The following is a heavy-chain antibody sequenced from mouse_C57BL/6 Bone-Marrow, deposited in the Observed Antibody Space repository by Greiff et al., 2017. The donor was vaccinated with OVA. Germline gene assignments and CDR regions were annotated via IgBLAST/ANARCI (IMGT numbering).Heavy chain of an antibody. CDR3: ARADYYGSSWFAY. V-gene: IGHV5-4*03. D-gene: IGHD1-1*01. CDR1: GFTFSSYA. J-gene: IGHJ3*01. Sequence: DVKLVESGGGLVKPGGSLKLSCAASGFTFSSYAMSWVRQTPEKRLEWVATISDGGSYTYYPDNVKGRFTISRDNAKNNLYLQMSHLKSEDTAMYYCARADYYGSSWFAYWGQGTLVTVSA. CDR2: ISDGGSYT.